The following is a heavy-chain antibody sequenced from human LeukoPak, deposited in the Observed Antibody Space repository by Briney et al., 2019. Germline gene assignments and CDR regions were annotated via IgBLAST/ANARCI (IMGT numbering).Heavy chain of an antibody. CDR1: GYIFSAFV. J-gene: IGHJ4*02. D-gene: IGHD3/OR15-3a*01. V-gene: IGHV1-2*02. Sequence: ASVKVSCKASGYIFSAFVIHWVRQAPGQGLEWMGWINPDNGGTNYAQKFQGRVTMTRDTSVSTAYMELRGLRSDDTSVYYCASDRTDTGLDLWHWGQGTRVTVSS. CDR3: ASDRTDTGLDLWH. CDR2: INPDNGGT.